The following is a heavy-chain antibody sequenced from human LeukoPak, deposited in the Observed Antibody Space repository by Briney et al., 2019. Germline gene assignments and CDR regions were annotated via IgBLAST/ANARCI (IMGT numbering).Heavy chain of an antibody. CDR2: IKEDESAK. CDR1: GFTFSTYW. J-gene: IGHJ4*02. Sequence: PGGSLRLSCAASGFTFSTYWMAWVRQAPGKGLEWVANIKEDESAKHQADSVKGRFTISRDNAQNLVYLQMSRLRGEDTAVYYCARDVGGSFDHWGRGTLVTVSS. V-gene: IGHV3-7*01. CDR3: ARDVGGSFDH. D-gene: IGHD1-26*01.